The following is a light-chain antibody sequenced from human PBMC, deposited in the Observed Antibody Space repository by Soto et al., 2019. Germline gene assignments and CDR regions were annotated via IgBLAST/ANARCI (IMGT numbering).Light chain of an antibody. CDR2: GAS. CDR1: QSISNY. J-gene: IGKJ4*01. Sequence: IQMTQSPFSLPASVGDRVNITCRASQSISNYLNWYQQKPGRAPSLLIHGASSLQGGVPSRFSGSGSGTDFTLTISSLQPEDFTTYYCHQTYSAPLTFGGGTKVEI. CDR3: HQTYSAPLT. V-gene: IGKV1-39*01.